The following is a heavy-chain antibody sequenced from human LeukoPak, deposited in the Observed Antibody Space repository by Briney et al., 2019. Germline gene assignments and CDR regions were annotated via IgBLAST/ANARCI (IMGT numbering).Heavy chain of an antibody. CDR3: ASLKLRFLEWLFDS. CDR1: GFTFSNYW. D-gene: IGHD3-3*01. J-gene: IGHJ4*02. CDR2: IWQDGSEQ. Sequence: GGSLRLSCAASGFTFSNYWMTWVRQAPGKGLEWVASIWQDGSEQYYVDSVKGRFTISRDNAKNFLYLQMDSLRAEDTAVYYCASLKLRFLEWLFDSWGQGTLVTVSS. V-gene: IGHV3-7*01.